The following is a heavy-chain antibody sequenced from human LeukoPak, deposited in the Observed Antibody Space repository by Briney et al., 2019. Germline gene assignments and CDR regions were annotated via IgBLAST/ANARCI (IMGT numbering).Heavy chain of an antibody. CDR1: GGSISSYY. J-gene: IGHJ5*02. CDR2: IYYSGST. D-gene: IGHD6-19*01. Sequence: PSETLSLTCTVSGGSISSYYWSWIRQPPGKGLEWIGCIYYSGSTNYNPSLKSRVTISVDTSKNQFSLKLSPVTAADTAVYYCARDSSGWYHWFDPWGQGTLVTVSS. V-gene: IGHV4-59*01. CDR3: ARDSSGWYHWFDP.